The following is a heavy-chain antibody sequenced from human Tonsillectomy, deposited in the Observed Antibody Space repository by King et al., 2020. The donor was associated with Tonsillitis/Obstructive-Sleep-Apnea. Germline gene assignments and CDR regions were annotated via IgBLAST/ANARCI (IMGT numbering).Heavy chain of an antibody. J-gene: IGHJ5*02. CDR3: ARALGYSSWFDP. CDR1: GGSVSSGSYY. Sequence: QLQESGPGLVKPSETLSLTCTVSGGSVSSGSYYWSWIRQPPGKGLECIGYIYFSGSTHYNPSLKSRVTISVDTSKNQFSLKVSSVTAADTAVYYCARALGYSSWFDPWGQGTLVTVSS. D-gene: IGHD6-13*01. V-gene: IGHV4-61*01. CDR2: IYFSGST.